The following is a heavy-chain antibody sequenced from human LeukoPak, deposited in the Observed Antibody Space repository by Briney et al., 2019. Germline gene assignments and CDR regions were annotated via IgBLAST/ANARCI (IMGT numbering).Heavy chain of an antibody. D-gene: IGHD3-3*01. CDR3: ARRDFWSGYLDY. Sequence: SETLSLTCTVSGGSISGSYWTWIRQPPGKGLEWIGYIYTSGSTNYNPSLKSRVTISVDTSKNQFSLKLSSVTAADTAVYYCARRDFWSGYLDYWGQGTLVTVSS. CDR1: GGSISGSY. CDR2: IYTSGST. V-gene: IGHV4-4*09. J-gene: IGHJ4*02.